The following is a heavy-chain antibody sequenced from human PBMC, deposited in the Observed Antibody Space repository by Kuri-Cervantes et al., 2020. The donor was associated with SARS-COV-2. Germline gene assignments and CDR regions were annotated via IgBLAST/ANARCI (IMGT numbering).Heavy chain of an antibody. D-gene: IGHD4-23*01. V-gene: IGHV3-33*01. CDR3: ARSLYGGTSWYYGMDV. J-gene: IGHJ6*02. CDR1: GFTFSSYA. CDR2: IWYDGSNK. Sequence: GGSLRLSCAASGFTFSSYAMHWVRQAPGKGLEWVAVIWYDGSNKYHADSVKGRFTISRDNSKNTPYLQMNSLRAEDTAVYYCARSLYGGTSWYYGMDVWGQGTTVTVSS.